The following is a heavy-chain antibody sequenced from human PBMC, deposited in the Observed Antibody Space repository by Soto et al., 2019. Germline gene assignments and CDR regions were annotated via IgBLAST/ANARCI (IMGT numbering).Heavy chain of an antibody. D-gene: IGHD6-25*01. V-gene: IGHV3-30-3*01. J-gene: IGHJ4*02. CDR3: ARAGGLLLDY. CDR2: ISYDGSNK. Sequence: QVQLVESGGGVVQPGRSLRLSCAASGFTFSTYAMHWVRQAPGKGLAWVALISYDGSNKYYADSLKGPFTISRDTSKNTLYLQMNSLRADDPAVYYCARAGGLLLDYWGQGTLVTVSS. CDR1: GFTFSTYA.